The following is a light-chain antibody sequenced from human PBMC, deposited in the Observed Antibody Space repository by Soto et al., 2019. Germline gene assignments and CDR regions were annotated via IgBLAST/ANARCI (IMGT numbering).Light chain of an antibody. J-gene: IGKJ5*01. Sequence: EIVLTQSPGTLSLSPGERATLSCRASQSVSSSYLAWYQQKPGQAPRLLISGASSRATGIPDRFSGSGSGTDFTLTISRLEPEDFAVYYCHQYNDWPSITFGQGTRLEI. CDR3: HQYNDWPSIT. CDR1: QSVSSSY. CDR2: GAS. V-gene: IGKV3-20*01.